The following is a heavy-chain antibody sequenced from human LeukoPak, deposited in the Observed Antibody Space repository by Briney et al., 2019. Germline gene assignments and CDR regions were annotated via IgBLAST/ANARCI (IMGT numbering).Heavy chain of an antibody. J-gene: IGHJ4*02. Sequence: PSETLSLTCTVSGGSISTYYWSWVRLPPGKGLEWIGYIYNSGSTKYNPSLKSRATVSVDTSKNQLSLKLSSVTAADTAVYYCARARPDTAMAVDYWGQGTLVTVSS. V-gene: IGHV4-59*01. CDR1: GGSISTYY. CDR3: ARARPDTAMAVDY. CDR2: IYNSGST. D-gene: IGHD5-18*01.